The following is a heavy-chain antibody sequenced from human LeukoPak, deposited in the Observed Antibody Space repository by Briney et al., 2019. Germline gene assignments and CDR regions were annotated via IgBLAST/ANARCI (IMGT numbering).Heavy chain of an antibody. V-gene: IGHV4-59*08. Sequence: PSETLSLTCTVSGGSISGYYWSWIRQPPGKGLEWIGYIHYSGSTNYNPSLKSRVTISVDTSKNQFSLKLSSVTAADTAVYYCARAPWGYSSSSTDYWGQGTLVTVSS. D-gene: IGHD6-6*01. J-gene: IGHJ4*02. CDR1: GGSISGYY. CDR3: ARAPWGYSSSSTDY. CDR2: IHYSGST.